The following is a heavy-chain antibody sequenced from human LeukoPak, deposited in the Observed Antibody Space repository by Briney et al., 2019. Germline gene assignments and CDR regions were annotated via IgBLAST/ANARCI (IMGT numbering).Heavy chain of an antibody. CDR1: GYTFTSYG. Sequence: ASVKVSCKASGYTFTSYGISWVRQAPGQGLEWMGWISAYNGNTNYAQKLQGRVTMTTDTSTSTAYMELRSLRSDDTAVYYCAREILYYDILTGYSILPYFDYWGQGTLVTVSS. V-gene: IGHV1-18*01. CDR2: ISAYNGNT. D-gene: IGHD3-9*01. CDR3: AREILYYDILTGYSILPYFDY. J-gene: IGHJ4*02.